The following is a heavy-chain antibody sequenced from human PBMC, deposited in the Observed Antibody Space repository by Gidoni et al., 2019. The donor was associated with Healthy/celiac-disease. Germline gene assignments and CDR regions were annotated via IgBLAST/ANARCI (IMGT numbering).Heavy chain of an antibody. CDR2: ISLNSGSI. Sequence: EVQLVESGGGLVQPGRSLRLSCAASGFTFADYAMHWVRQAPGKGLEWVSGISLNSGSIGYADSVKGRFTISRDNAKNSLYLQMNSLRAEDTALYYCAKAPGGWLQFSPDYWGQGTLVTVSS. CDR3: AKAPGGWLQFSPDY. CDR1: GFTFADYA. D-gene: IGHD5-12*01. J-gene: IGHJ4*02. V-gene: IGHV3-9*01.